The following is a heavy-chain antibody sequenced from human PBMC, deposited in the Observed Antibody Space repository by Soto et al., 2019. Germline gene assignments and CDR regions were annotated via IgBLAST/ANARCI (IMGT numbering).Heavy chain of an antibody. CDR3: ARRKELCGQHDCAS. Sequence: GSVPVSCQASGYTFPTYDFRWVRQASGQGVEWMGWMNPSNGNTSYAQKFQGRVTLTRNSPISTDTMEPSGLRPDDAAGCDFARRKELCGQHDCASWGKGPRVTVPS. D-gene: IGHD2-21*01. CDR2: MNPSNGNT. V-gene: IGHV1-8*02. CDR1: GYTFPTYD. J-gene: IGHJ5*02.